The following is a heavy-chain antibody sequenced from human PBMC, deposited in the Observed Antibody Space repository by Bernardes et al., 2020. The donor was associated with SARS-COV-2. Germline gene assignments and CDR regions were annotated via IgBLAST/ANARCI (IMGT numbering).Heavy chain of an antibody. CDR2: ISAYNGNT. V-gene: IGHV1-18*01. Sequence: ASVKVSCKASGYTFTSYGISWVRQAPGQGLEWMGWISAYNGNTNYAQKLQGRVTMTTDTSTSTAYMELRSLRSDDTAVYYCARETCSSTSCFWYYYYYMDVWGKGTTVTVSS. CDR3: ARETCSSTSCFWYYYYYMDV. D-gene: IGHD2-2*01. J-gene: IGHJ6*03. CDR1: GYTFTSYG.